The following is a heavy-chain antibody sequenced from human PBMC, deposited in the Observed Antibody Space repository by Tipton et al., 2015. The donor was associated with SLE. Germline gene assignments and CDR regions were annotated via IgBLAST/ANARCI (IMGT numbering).Heavy chain of an antibody. Sequence: LRLSCIVSGGSITTRSYYWGWIRQPPGKGLEWIAIISYSGATYYNPSLKSRVIISLDTSRNHFSLKLTSVTAADTAVYFCARDRDIVLEPVPIPPAFDIWGQGTTVTVSS. CDR3: ARDRDIVLEPVPIPPAFDI. J-gene: IGHJ3*02. CDR1: GGSITTRSYY. V-gene: IGHV4-39*07. D-gene: IGHD2-8*02. CDR2: ISYSGAT.